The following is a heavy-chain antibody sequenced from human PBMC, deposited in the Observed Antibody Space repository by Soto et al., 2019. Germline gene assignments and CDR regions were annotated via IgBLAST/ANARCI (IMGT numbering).Heavy chain of an antibody. CDR2: ISGSAGST. Sequence: GSLRLSCAASGFTFNNYAMSWVRRAPGKGLEWVSAISGSAGSTYYADSVKGRFTISRDNTKNLLYLQMNSLRAEDTAVYYCARSGDNYNRLDYWGQGTPVTVSS. J-gene: IGHJ4*02. CDR3: ARSGDNYNRLDY. CDR1: GFTFNNYA. V-gene: IGHV3-23*01. D-gene: IGHD1-1*01.